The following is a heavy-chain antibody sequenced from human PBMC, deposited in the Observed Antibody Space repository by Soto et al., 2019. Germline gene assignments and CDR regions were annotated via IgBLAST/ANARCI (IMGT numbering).Heavy chain of an antibody. V-gene: IGHV3-64*01. Sequence: GGSLRLSCAASGFTFSSYAMHWVRQAPGKGLEYVSAISSNGGSTYYANSVKGRFTISRDNSKNTLYLQMGSLRAEDMAVYYCARGNNFDWLRDYFDYWGQGTLVTVSS. CDR3: ARGNNFDWLRDYFDY. CDR1: GFTFSSYA. CDR2: ISSNGGST. J-gene: IGHJ4*02. D-gene: IGHD3-9*01.